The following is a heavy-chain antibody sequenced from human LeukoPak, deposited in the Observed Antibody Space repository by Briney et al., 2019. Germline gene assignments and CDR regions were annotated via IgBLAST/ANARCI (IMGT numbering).Heavy chain of an antibody. V-gene: IGHV4-59*12. CDR2: IYYSGST. J-gene: IGHJ1*01. D-gene: IGHD6-13*01. CDR1: GGSISSYY. Sequence: SETLSLTCTVSGGSISSYYWSWIRQPPGKGLEWIGYIYYSGSTNYNPSLKSRVTISVDTSKNQFSLKLSSVTAADTAVYYCAREVYIAAAGTRNFQHWGQGTLVTVSS. CDR3: AREVYIAAAGTRNFQH.